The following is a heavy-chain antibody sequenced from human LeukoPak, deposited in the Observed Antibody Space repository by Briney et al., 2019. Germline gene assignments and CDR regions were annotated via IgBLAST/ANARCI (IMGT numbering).Heavy chain of an antibody. V-gene: IGHV3-11*01. CDR3: TRDRSGGTYXYDSSGYSL. CDR1: GFSFSDYY. J-gene: IGHJ4*02. Sequence: GGSLRLSCAASGFSFSDYYMSWIRQAPGKGLEWVSYISGGGDTIYYADSVRGRFTISRDNAKNSLYLLMNSLTAEDTAVYYCTRDRSGGTYXYDSSGYSLWGQGTLVTVSS. D-gene: IGHD3-22*01. CDR2: ISGGGDTI.